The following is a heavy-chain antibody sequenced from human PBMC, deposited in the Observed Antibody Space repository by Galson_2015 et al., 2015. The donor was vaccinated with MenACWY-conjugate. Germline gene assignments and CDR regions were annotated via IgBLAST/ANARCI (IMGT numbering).Heavy chain of an antibody. V-gene: IGHV3-74*01. CDR2: IDNDGNRI. CDR1: GFTFSNYW. CDR3: SRGGEAKLIIVGGISDI. J-gene: IGHJ3*02. Sequence: SLRLSCAASGFTFSNYWMHWVRQGPGKGLEWLSRIDNDGNRITYADSVKGRFTISRDNAKNTLYPQINSVRADDTAVYYCSRGGEAKLIIVGGISDIWGQGTTVTVSS. D-gene: IGHD1-26*01.